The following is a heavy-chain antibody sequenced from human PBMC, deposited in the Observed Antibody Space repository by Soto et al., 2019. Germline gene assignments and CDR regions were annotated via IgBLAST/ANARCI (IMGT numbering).Heavy chain of an antibody. D-gene: IGHD3-16*01. CDR2: ISGHNGNR. V-gene: IGHV1-18*01. CDR1: GYTFTSYN. CDR3: ARDHGGGITFE. Sequence: QVQLVQSGAEVKKPGASVKVSCKASGYTFTSYNIAWVRQAPGQGLEWMGWISGHNGNRKYAQKLQGRVTMTTDTSTSTAYMDLRSLRSDDTAEYYCARDHGGGITFEWGQGTLVTVSS. J-gene: IGHJ4*02.